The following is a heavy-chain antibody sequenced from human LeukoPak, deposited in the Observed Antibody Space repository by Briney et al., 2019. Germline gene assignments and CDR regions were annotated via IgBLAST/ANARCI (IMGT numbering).Heavy chain of an antibody. CDR2: IYHSGST. D-gene: IGHD3-22*01. CDR3: ARHPTRGYYDSRMDRVDY. CDR1: GYSISSGYY. V-gene: IGHV4-38-2*01. J-gene: IGHJ4*02. Sequence: SETLSLTCAVSGYSISSGYYWGWIRQPPGKGLERIGSIYHSGSTYYNPSLKSRVTISVDTSKNQFSLKVSSVTAADTAGYYCARHPTRGYYDSRMDRVDYWGQGTLVTVSS.